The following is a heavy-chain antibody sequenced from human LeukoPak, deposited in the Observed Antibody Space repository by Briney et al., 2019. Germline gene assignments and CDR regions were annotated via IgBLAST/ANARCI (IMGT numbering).Heavy chain of an antibody. V-gene: IGHV3-30*02. CDR1: GFTFSSYG. CDR3: ARDWIAVADY. CDR2: IRFDGSSK. J-gene: IGHJ4*02. Sequence: PGGSLRLSCAASGFTFSSYGMHWVRQAPGKGLEWVAFIRFDGSSKYYADSVKGRFTISRDNSKNTLYLQMNSLRAEDTAVYYCARDWIAVADYWGQGTLVTASS. D-gene: IGHD6-19*01.